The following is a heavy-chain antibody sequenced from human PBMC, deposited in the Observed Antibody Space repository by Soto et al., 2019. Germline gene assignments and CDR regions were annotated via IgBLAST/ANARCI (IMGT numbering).Heavy chain of an antibody. CDR3: AGQGGGYAFDI. CDR2: IYYSGST. V-gene: IGHV4-39*01. CDR1: GGSISSSSYY. J-gene: IGHJ3*02. Sequence: SLTCTVSGGSISSSSYYWGWIRQPPGKGLEWIGSIYYSGSTYYNPSLKSRVTISVDTSKNQFSLKLSSVTAADTAVYYCAGQGGGYAFDIWGQGTMVTVSS. D-gene: IGHD3-16*01.